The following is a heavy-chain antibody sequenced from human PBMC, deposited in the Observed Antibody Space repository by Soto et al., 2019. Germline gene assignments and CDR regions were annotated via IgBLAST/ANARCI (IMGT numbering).Heavy chain of an antibody. CDR1: GFTFTNAW. V-gene: IGHV3-15*01. J-gene: IGHJ4*02. D-gene: IGHD2-15*01. Sequence: NPGGSLRLSCAASGFTFTNAWMSWVRQAPGKGLEWVGRIKSKTNGGTTEYPAPVKGRFTISRDESKNTLSLQMDSLKTEDTGLYYCTRDRGITEIVIFASWGLGTLVTVSS. CDR2: IKSKTNGGTT. CDR3: TRDRGITEIVIFAS.